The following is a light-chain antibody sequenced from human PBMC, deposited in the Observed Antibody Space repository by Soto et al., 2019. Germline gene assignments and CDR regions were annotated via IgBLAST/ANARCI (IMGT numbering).Light chain of an antibody. CDR3: QQYNDWPPWT. CDR1: QSISSN. Sequence: EIVMTQSPATLSVSPGERATLFCRASQSISSNLAWYQQKPGQAPRLLIYGASTRATGIPARFSGSGSGTEFTLTISSLQTEDFVVYYCQQYNDWPPWTFGQGTKEEIK. CDR2: GAS. J-gene: IGKJ1*01. V-gene: IGKV3-15*01.